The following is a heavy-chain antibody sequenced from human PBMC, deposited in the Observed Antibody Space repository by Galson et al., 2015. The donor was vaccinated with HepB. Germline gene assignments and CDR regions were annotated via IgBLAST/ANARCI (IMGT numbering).Heavy chain of an antibody. Sequence: SVKVSCKASGYTFTSYGISWVRQAPGQGLEWMGWISAYNGNTNYAQKLQGRVTMTTDTSTSTAYMELRSLRSDDTAVYYCARDEGGSGTTLAYYYGMDVWGQGTTVTVSS. J-gene: IGHJ6*02. V-gene: IGHV1-18*04. D-gene: IGHD3-10*01. CDR1: GYTFTSYG. CDR3: ARDEGGSGTTLAYYYGMDV. CDR2: ISAYNGNT.